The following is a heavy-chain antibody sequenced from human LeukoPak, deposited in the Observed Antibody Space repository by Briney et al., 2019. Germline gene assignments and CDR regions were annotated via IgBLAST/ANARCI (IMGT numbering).Heavy chain of an antibody. V-gene: IGHV3-30*02. CDR1: GFAFSTYG. D-gene: IGHD5-18*01. CDR3: ARDTRGYTYADASDI. CDR2: IRYDGTNK. Sequence: GGSLRLSCAASGFAFSTYGMHWVRQAPGKGLEWVAFIRYDGTNKNYADSVEGRFTISRDNSKNTLYLQMNSLRVEDTAMYYCARDTRGYTYADASDIWGQGTMVTVSS. J-gene: IGHJ3*02.